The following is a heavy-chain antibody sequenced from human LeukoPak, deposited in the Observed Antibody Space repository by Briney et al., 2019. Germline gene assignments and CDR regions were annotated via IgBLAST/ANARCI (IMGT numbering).Heavy chain of an antibody. CDR3: AKDSGSYYSYAFDI. V-gene: IGHV3-9*03. J-gene: IGHJ3*02. Sequence: PGRSLRLSCAASGFTFDDYAMHWVRQAPGKGLEWVSGISWNSGSIGYADSVKGRFTISRDNAKNSLYLPMNSLRAEDMSLYYCAKDSGSYYSYAFDIWGQGTMVTVSS. CDR2: ISWNSGSI. D-gene: IGHD1-26*01. CDR1: GFTFDDYA.